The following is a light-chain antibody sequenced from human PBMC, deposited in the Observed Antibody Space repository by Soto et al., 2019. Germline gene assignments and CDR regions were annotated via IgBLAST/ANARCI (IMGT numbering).Light chain of an antibody. J-gene: IGKJ4*01. CDR3: QQCDDFIT. CDR2: EAS. V-gene: IGKV1-33*01. CDR1: QDIKNY. Sequence: DIQMTQSPSSLSASVGDRVTITCQASQDIKNYLNWYQQKPGKAPKLLIYEASNLETGVPSRFSGSGSGRRFTFSISILQPEDIATYYCQQCDDFITFGGGTRIEIK.